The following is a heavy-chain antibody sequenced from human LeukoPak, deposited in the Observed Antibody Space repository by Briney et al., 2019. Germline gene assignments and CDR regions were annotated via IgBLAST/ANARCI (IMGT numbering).Heavy chain of an antibody. Sequence: GGSLRLSCAASGFTFSDYYMSWIRQAPGKGLEWVSFTSSSSSNINYADSVKGRFTISRDNAKNSLYLQMNSLRAEDTAVYYCARSGTGYEKAFFDYWGQGTLVTVSS. CDR2: TSSSSSNI. CDR1: GFTFSDYY. V-gene: IGHV3-11*06. D-gene: IGHD5-12*01. J-gene: IGHJ4*02. CDR3: ARSGTGYEKAFFDY.